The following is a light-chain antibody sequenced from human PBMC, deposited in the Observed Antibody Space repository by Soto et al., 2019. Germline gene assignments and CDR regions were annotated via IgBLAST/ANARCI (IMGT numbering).Light chain of an antibody. CDR1: QSVSRS. V-gene: IGKV3-11*01. CDR2: GAS. Sequence: EVVLTQSPGTLSLSPGGRATLSCRASQSVSRSLAWYQQRPGQSPRLLISGASMRASGVPARFSGSGSGTDFTLTISSLEPEDFALYYCQQRNSWPPITFGQGTRLEIK. J-gene: IGKJ5*01. CDR3: QQRNSWPPIT.